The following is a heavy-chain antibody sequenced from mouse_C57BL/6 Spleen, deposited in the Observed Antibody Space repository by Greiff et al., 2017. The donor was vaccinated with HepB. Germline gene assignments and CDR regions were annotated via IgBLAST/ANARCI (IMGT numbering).Heavy chain of an antibody. D-gene: IGHD2-3*01. J-gene: IGHJ1*03. CDR3: AREIYDGYWYFDV. CDR1: GYAFSSSW. Sequence: QVQLKESGPELVKPGASVKISCKASGYAFSSSWMNWVKQRPGKGLEWIGRIYPGDGDTNYKGKFKGKATLTADKSSSTAYMQLSSLTSEDSAVYFCAREIYDGYWYFDVWGTGTTVTVSS. CDR2: IYPGDGDT. V-gene: IGHV1-82*01.